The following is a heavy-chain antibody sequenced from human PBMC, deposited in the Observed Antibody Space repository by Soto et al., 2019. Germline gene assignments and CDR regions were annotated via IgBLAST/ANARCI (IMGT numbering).Heavy chain of an antibody. CDR1: GGSISSRPYY. Sequence: QLQLQESGPGLVKPSETLSLTCTVSGGSISSRPYYWGWIRQPPGRGLEWIGSINYSGSTSYNPSLNSRVTISVETSKNQFSLKLSSVTAADTAVYYCARRLYCSGGSCVDLRFDPWGLGILVTVSS. J-gene: IGHJ5*02. D-gene: IGHD2-15*01. V-gene: IGHV4-39*01. CDR2: INYSGST. CDR3: ARRLYCSGGSCVDLRFDP.